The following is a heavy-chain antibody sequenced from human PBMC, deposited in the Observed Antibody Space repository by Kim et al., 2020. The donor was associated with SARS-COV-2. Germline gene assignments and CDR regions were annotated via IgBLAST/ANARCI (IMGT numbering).Heavy chain of an antibody. J-gene: IGHJ5*02. D-gene: IGHD2-2*01. CDR1: GGSISSGGYY. V-gene: IGHV4-31*03. Sequence: SETLSLTCTVSGGSISSGGYYWSWIRQHPGKGLEWIGNIYYSGSTYYNPSLKSRVTISVDTSKNQFSLKLSSVTAADTAVYYCARGPLVDPLGYCSSTSCLTSFGPWGQGTLVTVSS. CDR3: ARGPLVDPLGYCSSTSCLTSFGP. CDR2: IYYSGST.